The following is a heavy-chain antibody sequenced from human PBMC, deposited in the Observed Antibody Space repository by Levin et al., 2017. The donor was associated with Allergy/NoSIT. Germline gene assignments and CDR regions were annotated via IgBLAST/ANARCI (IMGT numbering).Heavy chain of an antibody. CDR3: ARLAWLSYWYFDL. CDR1: GYSFTSYW. V-gene: IGHV5-51*01. D-gene: IGHD5-12*01. Sequence: PGGSLRLSCKGSGYSFTSYWIGWVRQMPGKGLEWMGVIYPGDSDTRYSPSFQGQVTISADKSISTAYLQWSSLKASDTAMYYCARLAWLSYWYFDLWGRGTLVTVSS. J-gene: IGHJ2*01. CDR2: IYPGDSDT.